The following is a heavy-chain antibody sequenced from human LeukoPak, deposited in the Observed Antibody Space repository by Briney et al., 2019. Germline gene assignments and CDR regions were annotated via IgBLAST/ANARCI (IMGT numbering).Heavy chain of an antibody. V-gene: IGHV3-30*18. CDR2: ISHDGNDK. Sequence: PGGSLGLSCAASGFSFSSNVMHWVRQAPGKGLEWVAQISHDGNDKYYADSVKGRFTISRDNSKNTLFLQLDSLGAEDTAVYFCAKVGIGYYYPFDYWGQGTLVTVSS. J-gene: IGHJ4*02. D-gene: IGHD3-22*01. CDR1: GFSFSSNV. CDR3: AKVGIGYYYPFDY.